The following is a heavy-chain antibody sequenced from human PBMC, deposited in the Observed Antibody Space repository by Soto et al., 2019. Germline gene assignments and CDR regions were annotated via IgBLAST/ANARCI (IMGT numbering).Heavy chain of an antibody. CDR1: GGSFSGYY. V-gene: IGHV4-34*01. D-gene: IGHD6-13*01. J-gene: IGHJ5*02. CDR2: INHSGST. CDR3: ASTGYSSRGGTWSDP. Sequence: SETLSLTCAVYGGSFSGYYWSLIRQPPGKGLEWIGEINHSGSTNYNPSLKSRATISVDTSKNQFSLKLSSVTAADTDVYYCASTGYSSRGGTWSDPWGQGTRVTVSS.